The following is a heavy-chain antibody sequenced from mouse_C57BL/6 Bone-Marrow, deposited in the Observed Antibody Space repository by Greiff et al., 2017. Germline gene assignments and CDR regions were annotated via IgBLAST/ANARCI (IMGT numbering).Heavy chain of an antibody. Sequence: EVKVVESGGDLVKPGGSLKLSCAASGFTFSSYGMSWVRQTPDKRLEWVATISSGGSYTYYPDSVKGRFTFSRDNAKNTLYLQMSSLKSEDTAMYYCARRDGTYFDDWGQGTTLTVSS. D-gene: IGHD4-1*01. CDR2: ISSGGSYT. CDR1: GFTFSSYG. J-gene: IGHJ2*01. V-gene: IGHV5-6*02. CDR3: ARRDGTYFDD.